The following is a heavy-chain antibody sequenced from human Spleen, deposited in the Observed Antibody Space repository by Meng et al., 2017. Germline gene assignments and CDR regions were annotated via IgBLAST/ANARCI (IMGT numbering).Heavy chain of an antibody. J-gene: IGHJ4*02. CDR3: AREIVGATTLYEPNFDY. V-gene: IGHV1-46*01. D-gene: IGHD1-26*01. Sequence: ASVKVSCKASGYSFTGHYIHCVRQAPGQGLEWMGIINPSGGSTSYAQKFQGRVTMTRDTSTSTVYMELSSLRSEDTAVYYCAREIVGATTLYEPNFDYWGQGTLVTVSS. CDR2: INPSGGST. CDR1: GYSFTGHY.